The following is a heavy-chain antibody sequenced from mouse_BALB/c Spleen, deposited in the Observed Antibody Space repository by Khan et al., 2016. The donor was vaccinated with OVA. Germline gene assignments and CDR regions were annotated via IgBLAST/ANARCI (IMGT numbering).Heavy chain of an antibody. Sequence: EVKLEESGPGLVKPSQSLSLTCTVTGYSITSDYAWNWIRQFPGNKLEWMGYISYSGSTNYNPALKSRISITRDTSKNQFFLQLNSVTTEDTATYYCARDGSRYNYAMDYGGQGTSVTVSS. CDR3: ARDGSRYNYAMDY. CDR2: ISYSGST. V-gene: IGHV3-2*02. D-gene: IGHD2-3*01. CDR1: GYSITSDYA. J-gene: IGHJ4*01.